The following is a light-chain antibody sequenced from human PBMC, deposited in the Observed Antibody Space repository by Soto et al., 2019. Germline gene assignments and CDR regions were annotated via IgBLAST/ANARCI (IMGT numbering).Light chain of an antibody. J-gene: IGKJ1*01. CDR1: QSVSNSY. CDR3: QQYGSSPWT. CDR2: GAS. Sequence: EIVLTQSPGTLSLSPGERATLSCRASQSVSNSYLSWYQQKPGQAPRLLIYGASTRATGIPARFSGSGSGTDFTLTIRKLEPEDFAVYYCQQYGSSPWTFGQGTKVEIK. V-gene: IGKV3-20*01.